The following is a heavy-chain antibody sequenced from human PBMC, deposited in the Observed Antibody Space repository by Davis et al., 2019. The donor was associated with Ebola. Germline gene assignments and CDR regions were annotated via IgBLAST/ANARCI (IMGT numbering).Heavy chain of an antibody. V-gene: IGHV3-7*01. CDR3: ARGADSSSLDY. J-gene: IGHJ4*02. CDR2: IKQDGSEK. CDR1: GFTFSSYA. Sequence: GESLKISCAASGFTFSSYAMSWVRLAPGKGLEWVANIKQDGSEKYYVDSVKGRFTISRDNAKNSLYLQMNSLRAEDTAVYYCARGADSSSLDYWGQGTLVTVSS. D-gene: IGHD6-6*01.